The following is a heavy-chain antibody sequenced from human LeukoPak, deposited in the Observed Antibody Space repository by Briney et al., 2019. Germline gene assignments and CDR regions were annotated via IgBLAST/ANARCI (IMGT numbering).Heavy chain of an antibody. V-gene: IGHV5-51*01. CDR3: ARRGGSYSSWFDP. J-gene: IGHJ5*02. CDR1: GYSFTTYW. CDR2: IYPGDSDT. Sequence: GESLKISCKGSGYSFTTYWISWLRQMPGKGLEWMGTIYPGDSDTSYSPSFQGQVTISADKSISTAYLQWSSLKASDTAMYYCARRGGSYSSWFDPWGQGTLVTVSS. D-gene: IGHD1-26*01.